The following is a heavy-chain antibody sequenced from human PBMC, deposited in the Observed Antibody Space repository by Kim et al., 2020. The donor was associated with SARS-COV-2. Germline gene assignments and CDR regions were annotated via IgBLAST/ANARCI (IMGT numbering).Heavy chain of an antibody. V-gene: IGHV3-30*07. Sequence: DSVKGRFTISRDNSKDMLYLQMNSLRVEDTAVYYCARDPRIRGATFRYFEYWGQGNLVTVSS. CDR3: ARDPRIRGATFRYFEY. D-gene: IGHD1-26*01. J-gene: IGHJ4*02.